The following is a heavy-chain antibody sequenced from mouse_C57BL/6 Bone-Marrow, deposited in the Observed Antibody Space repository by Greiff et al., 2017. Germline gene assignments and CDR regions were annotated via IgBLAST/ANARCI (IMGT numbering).Heavy chain of an antibody. CDR2: ISSGGSYT. D-gene: IGHD1-3*01. CDR3: AIHVELRGWFAY. Sequence: EVQVVESGGDLVKPGGSLKLSCAASGFTFSSYGMSWVRQTPDKRLEWVATISSGGSYTYYPDSVKGRFTISRDNAKNTLYLQMSSLKSEDTAMYYCAIHVELRGWFAYWGQGTLVTVSA. J-gene: IGHJ3*01. V-gene: IGHV5-6*01. CDR1: GFTFSSYG.